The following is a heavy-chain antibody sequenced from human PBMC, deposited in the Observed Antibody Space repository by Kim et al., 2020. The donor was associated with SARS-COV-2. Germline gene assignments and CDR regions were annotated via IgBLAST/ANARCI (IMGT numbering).Heavy chain of an antibody. D-gene: IGHD6-13*01. Sequence: LSLTCAASGFTFSSYALSWVRQAPGKGLEWVSAISGSGGSTYYADSVKGRFTISRDNSQNTLYLQMNSLRVEDTAIYYCAKAAAIYNWFDPWGQGTL. J-gene: IGHJ5*02. CDR2: ISGSGGST. CDR1: GFTFSSYA. CDR3: AKAAAIYNWFDP. V-gene: IGHV3-23*01.